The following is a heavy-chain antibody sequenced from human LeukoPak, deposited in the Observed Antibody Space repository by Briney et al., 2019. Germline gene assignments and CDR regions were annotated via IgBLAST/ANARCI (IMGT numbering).Heavy chain of an antibody. CDR1: GYSISSGYY. J-gene: IGHJ4*02. CDR2: IYHSGST. V-gene: IGHV4-38-2*02. D-gene: IGHD4-17*01. CDR3: AREWTTVTSFDY. Sequence: PSETLSLTCAVSGYSISSGYYWGWIRQPPGKGLEWIGSIYHSGSTYYNPSLKSRVTISVDTSKNQFSLKLSSVTAADTAVYYCAREWTTVTSFDYWGQGTLVTVSS.